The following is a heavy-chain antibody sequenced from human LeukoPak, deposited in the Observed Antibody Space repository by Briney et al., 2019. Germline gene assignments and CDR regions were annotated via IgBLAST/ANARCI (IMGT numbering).Heavy chain of an antibody. CDR2: IGTTGSYI. Sequence: PGGSLRLSCAASGFTFSDYYMNWVRQAPGKGLEWVSSIGTTGSYIFYADSVKGRFTISRDNAKNTLYLQMNSLRAEDTAVYYCAREGMVRGVYSTINWYFDLWGRGTLVTVSS. CDR3: AREGMVRGVYSTINWYFDL. J-gene: IGHJ2*01. V-gene: IGHV3-21*01. CDR1: GFTFSDYY. D-gene: IGHD3-10*01.